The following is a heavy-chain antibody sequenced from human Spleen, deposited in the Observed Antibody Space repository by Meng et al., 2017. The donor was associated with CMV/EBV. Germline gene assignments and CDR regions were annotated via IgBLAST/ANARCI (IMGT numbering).Heavy chain of an antibody. D-gene: IGHD6-13*01. CDR1: YTFTGYF. CDR2: INPKIGGT. J-gene: IGHJ4*02. CDR3: ARDPYSSNWYATFYFDF. Sequence: YTFTGYFIQWVRQAPGQGLEWMGWINPKIGGTNYAQKFQGRVLITADKSTNTLYMELSRLRSEDTAVYFCARDPYSSNWYATFYFDFWGQGSLVTVSS. V-gene: IGHV1-2*02.